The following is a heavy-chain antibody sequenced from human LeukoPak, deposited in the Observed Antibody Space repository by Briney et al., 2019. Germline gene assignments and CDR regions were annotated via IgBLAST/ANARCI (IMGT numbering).Heavy chain of an antibody. V-gene: IGHV4-4*07. CDR1: GGSISSYY. D-gene: IGHD6-19*01. CDR3: ARDSRSGWGNWFDP. J-gene: IGHJ5*02. CDR2: IYTSGST. Sequence: PSETLSLTCTVSGGSISSYYWSWIRQPAGKGLEWIGRIYTSGSTNYNPSLKSRVTMSVDTSKNQFSLKLSSVTAADTAMYYCARDSRSGWGNWFDPWGQGTLVTVSS.